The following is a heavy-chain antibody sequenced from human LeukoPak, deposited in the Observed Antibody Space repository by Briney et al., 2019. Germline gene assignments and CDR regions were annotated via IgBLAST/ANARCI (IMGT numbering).Heavy chain of an antibody. V-gene: IGHV3-33*01. CDR2: IWYDGSNK. J-gene: IGHJ5*02. CDR3: ARAVSMVRGVIMYNWFDP. CDR1: GFTFSSYG. D-gene: IGHD3-10*01. Sequence: PGGSLRLSCAASGFTFSSYGMHWVRQAPGKGLEWVAVIWYDGSNKYYADSVKGRFTISRDNSKNTLYLQMNSLRAEDTAVYYCARAVSMVRGVIMYNWFDPWGQGTLVTVSS.